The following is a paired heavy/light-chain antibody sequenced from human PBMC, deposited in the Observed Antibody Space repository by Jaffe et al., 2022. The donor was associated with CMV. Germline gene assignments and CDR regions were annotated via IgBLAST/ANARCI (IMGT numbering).Light chain of an antibody. V-gene: IGKV1-39*01. CDR1: QTISIY. Sequence: DIQMTQSPSSLSASVGDRVTITCRASQTISIYLNWYHQKPGKAPRLLIYAASSLQSGVPSRFSGTGSGTDFTLTISSLQPEDFATYYCQQSYTTPRITFGQGTRLEIK. CDR2: AAS. CDR3: QQSYTTPRIT. J-gene: IGKJ5*01.
Heavy chain of an antibody. CDR2: ISGSGSTI. Sequence: EVQLVESGGGLVQPGGSLRLSCAPSGFTFGSYEMNWVRQAPGKGLEWVSYISGSGSTIYYADSVKGRFTISRDNAKNSLYLQMNSLRAEDTAVYYCARVGVAVAGTIGMESLGYWGQGTLVTVSS. V-gene: IGHV3-48*03. CDR1: GFTFGSYE. D-gene: IGHD6-19*01. CDR3: ARVGVAVAGTIGMESLGY. J-gene: IGHJ4*02.